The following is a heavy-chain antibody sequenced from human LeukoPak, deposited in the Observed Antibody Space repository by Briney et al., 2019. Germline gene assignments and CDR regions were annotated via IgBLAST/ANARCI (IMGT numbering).Heavy chain of an antibody. V-gene: IGHV1-8*03. Sequence: GASVKVSCKASGYTFINYDINWVRQATGQGLEWLGWMNPNSGNTGYAPKFQGRISLTRDTSISTAYMELSSLTSEDTAVYYCTSEGDFWDFHIWGQGTMVTVSS. CDR1: GYTFINYD. CDR2: MNPNSGNT. CDR3: TSEGDFWDFHI. J-gene: IGHJ3*02. D-gene: IGHD3-3*01.